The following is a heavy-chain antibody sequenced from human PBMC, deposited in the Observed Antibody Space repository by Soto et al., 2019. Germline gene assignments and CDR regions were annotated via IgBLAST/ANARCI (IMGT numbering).Heavy chain of an antibody. D-gene: IGHD6-13*01. CDR1: GGSISDYY. J-gene: IGHJ4*02. CDR2: ILNSGST. V-gene: IGHV4-59*01. Sequence: SETLSLTCTLSGGSISDYYWGWMRQPPGKGLEWIGYILNSGSTNYNASLKSRVIISIDTPRNQVSLKLSAVTAADTAVYYCARAPGSWYSPFDYWGQGTLVTVSS. CDR3: ARAPGSWYSPFDY.